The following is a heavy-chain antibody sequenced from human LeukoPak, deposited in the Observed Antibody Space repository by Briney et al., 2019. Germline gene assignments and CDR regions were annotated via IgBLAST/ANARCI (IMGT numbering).Heavy chain of an antibody. J-gene: IGHJ1*01. CDR3: SRDSSLDFQH. CDR1: GFTFSSYS. CDR2: ISSSSSYI. Sequence: GGSLRLSCAASGFTFSSYSMNWVRQAPGKGLEWVSSISSSSSYIYYADSVKGRFTITRDNAKNSLYLQMNSLRAEDTAVYYCSRDSSLDFQHWGQGTLVTVSS. V-gene: IGHV3-21*01. D-gene: IGHD6-13*01.